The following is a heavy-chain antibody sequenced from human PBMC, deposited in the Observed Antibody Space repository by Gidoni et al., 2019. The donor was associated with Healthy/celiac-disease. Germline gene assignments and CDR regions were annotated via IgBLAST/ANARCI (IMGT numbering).Heavy chain of an antibody. V-gene: IGHV4-34*01. CDR3: ARGGLGSWFDY. J-gene: IGHJ4*02. CDR1: GGSFSGYY. Sequence: QVQLQQWGAGLLKPSETLSLTCAVYGGSFSGYYWSWIRQPPGKGLEWIGEINHSGSTNYNPSLKCRVTISVDTSKNQFSLKLSSVTAADTAVYYCARGGLGSWFDYWGQGTLVTVSS. D-gene: IGHD1-26*01. CDR2: INHSGST.